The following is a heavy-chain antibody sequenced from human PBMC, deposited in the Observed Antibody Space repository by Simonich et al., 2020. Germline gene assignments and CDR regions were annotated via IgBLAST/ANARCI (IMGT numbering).Heavy chain of an antibody. Sequence: EVQLVESGGGLVKPGGSLRLSCAASGFTFSSYSMNWVRRAPGKGLEGVSSISIGSSYIYYADTVKGRFTISRDNAKNSLYLKMNSRGAEDTAVYYCARWIAVAGTGAYGMDVWGQGTTVTVSS. CDR3: ARWIAVAGTGAYGMDV. D-gene: IGHD6-19*01. J-gene: IGHJ6*02. CDR1: GFTFSSYS. CDR2: ISIGSSYI. V-gene: IGHV3-21*01.